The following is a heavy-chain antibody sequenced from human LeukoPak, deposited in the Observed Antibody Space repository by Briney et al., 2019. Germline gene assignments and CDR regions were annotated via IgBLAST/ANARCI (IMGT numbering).Heavy chain of an antibody. V-gene: IGHV3-23*01. D-gene: IGHD1-26*01. CDR1: GFTFSSYA. CDR3: AKVLRSGELLGFDN. J-gene: IGHJ4*02. CDR2: ISSSGGTT. Sequence: GGSLRLSCAASGFTFSSYAMSWVRQAPGKGLEWVSAISSSGGTTYYADSVKGRFTISRDNPKNTLSLQMDDLRAEDTAIYYCAKVLRSGELLGFDNWGQGTLVTVSS.